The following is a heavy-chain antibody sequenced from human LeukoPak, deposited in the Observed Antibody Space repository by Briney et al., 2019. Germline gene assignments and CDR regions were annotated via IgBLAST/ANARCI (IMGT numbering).Heavy chain of an antibody. V-gene: IGHV3-23*01. CDR3: AKPYRGYCSSTSCYAIDY. CDR1: GFTFSSYA. D-gene: IGHD2-2*01. Sequence: GGSLRLSCAASGFTFSSYAMSWVRQAPGKGLEWVSAISGSGGSTYYADSVKGRFTISRDNSKNTLYLQMNSLRAEDTAVYYCAKPYRGYCSSTSCYAIDYWGQGTLVTVSS. CDR2: ISGSGGST. J-gene: IGHJ4*02.